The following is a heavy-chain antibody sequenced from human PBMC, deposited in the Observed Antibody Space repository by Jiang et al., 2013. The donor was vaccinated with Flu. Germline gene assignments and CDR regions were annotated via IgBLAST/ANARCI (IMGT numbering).Heavy chain of an antibody. CDR1: GYIFTNYD. CDR2: MNVKNGNT. Sequence: SGAEVKEPGASVKVSCKASGYIFTNYDITWVRQAPGQGFEWLGGMNVKNGNTNYAQRIQGRVTMTADTSTSTAYMELRSLTSDDTAVYYCGRDPGGARLDYWGQGTLVTVSS. J-gene: IGHJ4*02. D-gene: IGHD3-16*01. V-gene: IGHV1-18*01. CDR3: GRDPGGARLDY.